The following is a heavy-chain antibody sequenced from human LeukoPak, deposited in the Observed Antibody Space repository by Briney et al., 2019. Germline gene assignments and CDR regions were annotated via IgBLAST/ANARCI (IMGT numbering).Heavy chain of an antibody. CDR2: INPNSGGT. V-gene: IGHV1-2*02. J-gene: IGHJ3*02. Sequence: ASVKVSCKASGYTLTGYYMHWVRQAPGQGLEWMGWINPNSGGTNYAQKFQGRVTMTRDTSISTAYMELSRLRSDDTAVYYCARLYCGGDCLNDAFDIWGQGTMVTVSS. D-gene: IGHD2-21*02. CDR3: ARLYCGGDCLNDAFDI. CDR1: GYTLTGYY.